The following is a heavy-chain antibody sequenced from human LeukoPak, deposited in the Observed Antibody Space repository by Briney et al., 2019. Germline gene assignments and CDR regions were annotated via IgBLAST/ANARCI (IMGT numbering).Heavy chain of an antibody. CDR1: GFTFSNFV. J-gene: IGHJ4*02. V-gene: IGHV3-23*01. CDR2: ISGSGDGT. Sequence: GGSLRLSCAASGFTFSNFVMNWVRRAPGKGLEWVSTISGSGDGTYYADSVKGRFTISRDNSKNTLFLQMSSLSADDTALYYCAKGRLQEGTVFRGVITPVDYWGQGTLVTVTS. CDR3: AKGRLQEGTVFRGVITPVDY. D-gene: IGHD3-10*01.